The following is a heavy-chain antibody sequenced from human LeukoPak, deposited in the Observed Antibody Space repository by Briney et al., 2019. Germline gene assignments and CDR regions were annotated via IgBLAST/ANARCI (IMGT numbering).Heavy chain of an antibody. CDR1: GYTFTSYG. CDR3: ARGYCSSTSCYSYYYYGMDV. Sequence: ASVKVSCKASGYTFTSYGISWVRQAPGQGLEWMGWISAYNGDTNYAQKLQGRVTMTTDTSTSTAYMELRSLRSDDTAVYYCARGYCSSTSCYSYYYYGMDVWGQGTTVTVSS. D-gene: IGHD2-2*01. J-gene: IGHJ6*02. CDR2: ISAYNGDT. V-gene: IGHV1-18*01.